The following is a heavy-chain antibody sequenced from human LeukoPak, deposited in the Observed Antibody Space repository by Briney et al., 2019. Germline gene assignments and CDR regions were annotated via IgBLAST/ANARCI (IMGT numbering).Heavy chain of an antibody. J-gene: IGHJ3*02. CDR1: GGSISSGDYY. CDR2: IYYSGST. D-gene: IGHD1-26*01. Sequence: SETLSLTCTVSGGSISSGDYYWSWIRQPPGKGLEWIGYIYYSGSTYYNPSLKSRVTISVDTSKNQFSLKLSSVTAADTAVYYCARERREWADAFDIWGQGTMVTVSS. V-gene: IGHV4-30-4*01. CDR3: ARERREWADAFDI.